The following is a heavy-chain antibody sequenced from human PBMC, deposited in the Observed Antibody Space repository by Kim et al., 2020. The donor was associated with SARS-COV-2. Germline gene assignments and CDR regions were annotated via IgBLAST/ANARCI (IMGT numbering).Heavy chain of an antibody. CDR1: GYTFTGYY. Sequence: ASVKVSCKASGYTFTGYYMHWVRQAPGQGLEWMGRINPNSGGTNYAQKFQGRVTMTRDTSISTAYMELSRLRSDDTAVYYCAREEGITIFGVDLNYYYGMDVWGQGTTVTVSS. V-gene: IGHV1-2*06. CDR2: INPNSGGT. D-gene: IGHD3-3*01. CDR3: AREEGITIFGVDLNYYYGMDV. J-gene: IGHJ6*02.